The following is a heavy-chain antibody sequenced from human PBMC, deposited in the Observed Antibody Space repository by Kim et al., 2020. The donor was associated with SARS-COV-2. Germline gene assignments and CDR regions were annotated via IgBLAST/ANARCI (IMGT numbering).Heavy chain of an antibody. CDR2: IRSKAYGGTT. D-gene: IGHD2-15*01. V-gene: IGHV3-49*03. CDR1: GFTFGDYA. Sequence: GGSLRLSCTASGFTFGDYAMSWFRQAPGKGLEWVGFIRSKAYGGTTEYAASVKGRFTISRDDSKSIAYLQMNSLKTEDTAVYYCTRDPDCSGGSCYSKGDYWGQGTLVTVSS. CDR3: TRDPDCSGGSCYSKGDY. J-gene: IGHJ4*02.